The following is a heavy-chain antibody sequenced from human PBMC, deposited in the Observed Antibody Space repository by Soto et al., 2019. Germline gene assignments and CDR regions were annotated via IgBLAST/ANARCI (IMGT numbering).Heavy chain of an antibody. Sequence: QVQLVQSGAEVKKPGASLKGSCKASGYTFSNFGVSWVRQAPGQGLEWIGWINPDNGDTNYGQKFQGRATMTTATFPNPASMEVRGLRSDDTAVYYCARGVRVSAYPDYYTDVWGEGTTVTVSS. CDR3: ARGVRVSAYPDYYTDV. CDR2: INPDNGDT. J-gene: IGHJ6*03. CDR1: GYTFSNFG. V-gene: IGHV1-18*01. D-gene: IGHD3-10*02.